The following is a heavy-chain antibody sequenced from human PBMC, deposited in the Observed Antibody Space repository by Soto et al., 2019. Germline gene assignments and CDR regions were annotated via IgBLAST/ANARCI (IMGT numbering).Heavy chain of an antibody. V-gene: IGHV1-24*01. D-gene: IGHD1-26*01. Sequence: GXSVKVSCKVSGYTLTELSMHWVRQAPGKGLEWMGGSDPEDGETIYAQKFQGRVTMTEDTSTDTAYMELSSLRSEDTAVYYCATVRVYSGSALLYYYYGMDVWGQGTTVTVYS. CDR2: SDPEDGET. CDR3: ATVRVYSGSALLYYYYGMDV. CDR1: GYTLTELS. J-gene: IGHJ6*02.